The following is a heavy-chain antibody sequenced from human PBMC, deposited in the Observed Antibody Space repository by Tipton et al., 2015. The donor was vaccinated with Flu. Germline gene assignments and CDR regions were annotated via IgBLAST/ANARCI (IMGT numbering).Heavy chain of an antibody. CDR3: AKDPSSGNYFAEYLQH. V-gene: IGHV3-30*02. CDR1: GFTLSNYG. CDR2: MRNDGTTK. J-gene: IGHJ1*01. Sequence: SLRLSCAASGFTLSNYGMHWVRQAPGKGLEWVAFMRNDGTTKYYADSVKGRFTISRDISKNTLYLQTNSLRAEDTAVYYCAKDPSSGNYFAEYLQHWGPGTLVTVSS. D-gene: IGHD1-26*01.